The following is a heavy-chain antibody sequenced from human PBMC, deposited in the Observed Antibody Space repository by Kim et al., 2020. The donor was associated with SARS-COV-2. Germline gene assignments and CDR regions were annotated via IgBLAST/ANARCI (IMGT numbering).Heavy chain of an antibody. D-gene: IGHD5-12*01. Sequence: DTVKGRFTIARDHSTSTLYLQMNRLRPEDTAVYYCARDENPYSGYAQIDFWGQGTLVTVSS. CDR3: ARDENPYSGYAQIDF. J-gene: IGHJ4*02. V-gene: IGHV3-30*01.